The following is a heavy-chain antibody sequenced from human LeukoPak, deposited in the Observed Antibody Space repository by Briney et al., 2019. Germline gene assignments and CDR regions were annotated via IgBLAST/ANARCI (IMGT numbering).Heavy chain of an antibody. Sequence: SETLSLTCAVYGESFSAYSWSWIRQPPGKGLEWIGDINHSGSTNYNPSLKSRVTISLDTSKNQFSLKLSSVAAADTAVYYCARGEEGGYTHGYWFDPWGQGTLVTVSS. CDR3: ARGEEGGYTHGYWFDP. CDR1: GESFSAYS. CDR2: INHSGST. D-gene: IGHD5-18*01. V-gene: IGHV4-34*01. J-gene: IGHJ5*02.